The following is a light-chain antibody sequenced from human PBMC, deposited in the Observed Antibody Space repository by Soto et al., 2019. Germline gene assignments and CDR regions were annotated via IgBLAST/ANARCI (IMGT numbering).Light chain of an antibody. CDR1: QTVDSW. CDR2: RAS. J-gene: IGKJ1*01. CDR3: QQYKNYPWT. V-gene: IGKV1-5*03. Sequence: DIQMTQSPSTLSVSVGDRVTITCRASQTVDSWLAWYQQRPGRAPRLLIYRASNLQSGVPSRFAGSGSRTEYTTPIISLQPDDIVATYCQQYKNYPWTFGQGTKVEIK.